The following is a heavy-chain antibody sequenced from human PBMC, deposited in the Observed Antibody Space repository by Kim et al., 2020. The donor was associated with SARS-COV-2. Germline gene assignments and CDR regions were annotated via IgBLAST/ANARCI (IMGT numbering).Heavy chain of an antibody. CDR1: GGSFSGYY. CDR3: ARGQYASSSWYWFDP. CDR2: INHSGST. Sequence: SETLSLTCAVYGGSFSGYYWSWIRQPPGKGLEWIGEINHSGSTNYNPSLKSRVTISVDTSKNQFSLKLSSVTAADTSVYYCARGQYASSSWYWFDPWGQG. D-gene: IGHD6-13*01. J-gene: IGHJ5*02. V-gene: IGHV4-34*01.